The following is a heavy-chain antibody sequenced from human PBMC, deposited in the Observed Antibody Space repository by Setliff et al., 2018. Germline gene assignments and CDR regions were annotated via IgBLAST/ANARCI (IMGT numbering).Heavy chain of an antibody. CDR3: ARDHAYGSRFYYYYYGMDV. CDR2: ITGGST. J-gene: IGHJ6*02. D-gene: IGHD3-10*01. V-gene: IGHV3-23*01. Sequence: PGGSLRLSCAASGFTFSSYAMSWVRQAPGKGLEWVSVITGGSTYYADSMKGRFTISRDNSKNTLYLQMNSLRAEDTAVYYCARDHAYGSRFYYYYYGMDVWGQGTTVTVSS. CDR1: GFTFSSYA.